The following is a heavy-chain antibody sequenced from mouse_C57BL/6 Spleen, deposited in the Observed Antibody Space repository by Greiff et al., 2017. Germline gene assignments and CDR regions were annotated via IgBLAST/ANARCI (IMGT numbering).Heavy chain of an antibody. Sequence: QVQLQQSGAELVKPGASVKLSCKASGYTFTEYTIHWVKQRSGQGLEWIGWFYPGSGSIKYNEKFKDKATLTADKSSSPAYMELRRWTSEESSVYFCARHEVPYGNYGGYYAMDYWGQGTSVTVSS. V-gene: IGHV1-62-2*01. J-gene: IGHJ4*01. CDR3: ARHEVPYGNYGGYYAMDY. CDR2: FYPGSGSI. D-gene: IGHD2-1*01. CDR1: GYTFTEYT.